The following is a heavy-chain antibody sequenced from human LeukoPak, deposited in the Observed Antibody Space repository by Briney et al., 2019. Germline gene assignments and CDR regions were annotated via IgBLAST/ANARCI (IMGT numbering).Heavy chain of an antibody. Sequence: SETLSLTCAVYGGSFSGYYWSXXXQXPGKXXXWXGEIXXSGSTNYNPSLKSRVTISVDXXXXXFSLKLSSVTAADTAVYYCARGNFRYCSGGSCHNWFDPWGQGTLVTVSS. CDR3: ARGNFRYCSGGSCHNWFDP. CDR1: GGSFSGYY. CDR2: IXXSGST. V-gene: IGHV4-34*01. J-gene: IGHJ5*02. D-gene: IGHD2-15*01.